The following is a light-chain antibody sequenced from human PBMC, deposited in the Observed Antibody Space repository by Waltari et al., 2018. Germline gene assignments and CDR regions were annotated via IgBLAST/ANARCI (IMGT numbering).Light chain of an antibody. J-gene: IGKJ1*01. Sequence: EIVLTQSPGTLSLSPGERATLSCRASQSVSRSYLAWYQQNPGQAPRLLLYGASSRATGIPDRFSGSGSGTDFTLTISRLEPEDFAVYYCQQYGSSPRTFGQGTKVEIK. V-gene: IGKV3-20*01. CDR3: QQYGSSPRT. CDR2: GAS. CDR1: QSVSRSY.